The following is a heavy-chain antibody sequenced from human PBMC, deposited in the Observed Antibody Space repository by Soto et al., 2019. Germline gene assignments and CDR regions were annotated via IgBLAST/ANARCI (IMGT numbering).Heavy chain of an antibody. Sequence: GDSLKISCNVFGYSFITYWIGWIRQMPGKGLEWMGIIYPGDSDTKYSPSLQGQVTISADTSISTAYLQWTSLKASDTAMYYCARSRRGAYSSGWYSPSGYYNYGIDVWGQGTKVTVSS. D-gene: IGHD6-19*01. CDR2: IYPGDSDT. J-gene: IGHJ6*02. V-gene: IGHV5-51*01. CDR1: GYSFITYW. CDR3: ARSRRGAYSSGWYSPSGYYNYGIDV.